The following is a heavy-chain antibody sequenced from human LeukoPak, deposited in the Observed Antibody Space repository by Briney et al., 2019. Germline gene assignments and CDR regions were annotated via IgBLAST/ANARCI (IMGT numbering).Heavy chain of an antibody. CDR3: ARYIVVVPAATPKYNYYYYGMDV. J-gene: IGHJ6*02. CDR2: ISAYNGNT. V-gene: IGHV1-18*01. Sequence: ASVKVSCQASGYTFTSYGISWVRQAPGQGLEWMGWISAYNGNTNYAQKLQGRVTMTTDTSTSTAYMELRSLRSDDTAVYYCARYIVVVPAATPKYNYYYYGMDVWGQGTTVTVSS. D-gene: IGHD2-2*02. CDR1: GYTFTSYG.